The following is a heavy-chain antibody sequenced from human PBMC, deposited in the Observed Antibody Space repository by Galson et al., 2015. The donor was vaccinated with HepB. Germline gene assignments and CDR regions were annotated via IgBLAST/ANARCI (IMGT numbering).Heavy chain of an antibody. CDR1: GFTFSSYA. CDR3: ARESRRFRKMIAMPSIPLDY. D-gene: IGHD2-21*01. CDR2: ISYDGSNK. J-gene: IGHJ4*02. V-gene: IGHV3-30-3*01. Sequence: SLRLSCAASGFTFSSYAMHWVRQAPGKGLEWVAVISYDGSNKYYADSVKGRFTISRDNSKNTLYLQMNSLRAEDTAVYYCARESRRFRKMIAMPSIPLDYWGQGTLVTVSS.